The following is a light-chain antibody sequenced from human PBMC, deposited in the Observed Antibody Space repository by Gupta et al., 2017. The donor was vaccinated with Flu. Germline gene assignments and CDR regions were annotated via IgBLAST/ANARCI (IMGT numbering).Light chain of an antibody. CDR2: RND. Sequence: SYALTQAPSASVSPGQTANITCSGVRLGEKYVCWYQHKSGQPPKLVIHRNDKRPSGIPERVSGSSSANTATLTITGTQSLDEADYYCQTWDSNAGVVFGGGTRLTVL. CDR3: QTWDSNAGVV. CDR1: RLGEKY. V-gene: IGLV3-1*01. J-gene: IGLJ2*01.